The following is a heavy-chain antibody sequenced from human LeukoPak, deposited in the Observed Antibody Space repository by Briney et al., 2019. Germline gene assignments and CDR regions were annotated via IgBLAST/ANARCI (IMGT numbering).Heavy chain of an antibody. V-gene: IGHV1-18*01. CDR1: GYTFTNFG. D-gene: IGHD4-17*01. CDR2: ISAYNGNT. Sequence: ASVKVSCKASGYTFTNFGVSWVRQAPGQGLEWMGWISAYNGNTNYAQRLQGRVTMTTDTSTSTAYMELRSLRSDDTAVYYCARDRDYGDYNTQDLFVYWGQGTLVTVSS. J-gene: IGHJ4*02. CDR3: ARDRDYGDYNTQDLFVY.